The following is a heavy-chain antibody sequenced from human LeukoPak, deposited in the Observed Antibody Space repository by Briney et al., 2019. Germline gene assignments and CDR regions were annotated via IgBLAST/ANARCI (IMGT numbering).Heavy chain of an antibody. Sequence: GGSLRLSCAASGFTFSSYAMHWVRQAPGKGLEWVARLSYDGSNKYYADSVKGRFTISRDNSKNTLNLQMNSLRVEDTAVYFCAREYRGWYFDHWGQGTLVTVSS. D-gene: IGHD1-1*01. CDR2: LSYDGSNK. CDR1: GFTFSSYA. V-gene: IGHV3-30*14. CDR3: AREYRGWYFDH. J-gene: IGHJ4*02.